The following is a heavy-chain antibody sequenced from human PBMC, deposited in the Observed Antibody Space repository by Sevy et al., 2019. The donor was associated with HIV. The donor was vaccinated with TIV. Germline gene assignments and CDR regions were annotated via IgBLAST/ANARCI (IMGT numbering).Heavy chain of an antibody. D-gene: IGHD6-19*01. CDR2: TYYRSKWYN. J-gene: IGHJ6*03. Sequence: SQTLSLTCAISGDSVSSNSAAWNWIRQSPSRGLEWLGRTYYRSKWYNDYAVSVKSRITINPDTSKNQFSLQLNSVTPEDTAVYYCARARDSGWPLYYYYYMDVWGKGTTVTVSS. CDR1: GDSVSSNSAA. CDR3: ARARDSGWPLYYYYYMDV. V-gene: IGHV6-1*01.